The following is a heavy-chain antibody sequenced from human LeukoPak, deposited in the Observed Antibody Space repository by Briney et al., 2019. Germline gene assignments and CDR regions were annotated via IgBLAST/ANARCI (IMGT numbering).Heavy chain of an antibody. CDR1: GFTVSSNY. V-gene: IGHV3-53*01. CDR3: ARGGSYLSAFDI. D-gene: IGHD1-26*01. CDR2: IYSGGST. Sequence: GGSLRLSCAASGFTVSSNYMSWVRQAPGKGLEWVSIIYSGGSTFYADSVKGRFTISRDNSKNTLYLQMNSLRAEDTAVYYCARGGSYLSAFDIWGQGTMVTVSS. J-gene: IGHJ3*02.